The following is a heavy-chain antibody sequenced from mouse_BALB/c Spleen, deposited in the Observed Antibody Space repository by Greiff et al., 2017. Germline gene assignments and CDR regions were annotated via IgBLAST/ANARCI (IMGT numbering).Heavy chain of an antibody. Sequence: EVQLVESGGGLVKPGGSLKLSCAASGFTFSSYAMSWVRQTPEKRLEWVASISSGGSTYYPDSVKGRFTISRDNARNILYLQMSSLRSEDTAMYYCARGFITTVVGDWYFDVWGAGTTVTVSS. J-gene: IGHJ1*01. D-gene: IGHD1-1*01. CDR2: ISSGGST. V-gene: IGHV5-6-5*01. CDR3: ARGFITTVVGDWYFDV. CDR1: GFTFSSYA.